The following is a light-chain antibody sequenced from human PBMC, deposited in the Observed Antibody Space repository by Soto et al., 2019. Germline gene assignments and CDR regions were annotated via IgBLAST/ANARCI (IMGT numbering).Light chain of an antibody. CDR3: AAWDDSLSVHVV. CDR2: RNN. Sequence: QSVLTQPPSASGTPGQRVTISCSGSSSNIGSNYVYWYQQLPGTAPKLLIYRNNQRPSGVPDRFSGSKSGTSASLAISWLRSEDEADYYCAAWDDSLSVHVVFGGGTKLTVL. J-gene: IGLJ2*01. CDR1: SSNIGSNY. V-gene: IGLV1-47*01.